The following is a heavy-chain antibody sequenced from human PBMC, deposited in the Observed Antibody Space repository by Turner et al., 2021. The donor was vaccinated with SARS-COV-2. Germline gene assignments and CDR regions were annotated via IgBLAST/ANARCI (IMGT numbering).Heavy chain of an antibody. Sequence: EVQLLESGGGLVQPGTSLRLSCAASGFTFSSYAMSWVRQAPGKGLEWVSAISGSGGSTYYAASLKGRFTISRDNSKNTLYLQMNSLRAEDTAVYYCAQAGLEISSHFDYWGQGNLVTVSS. CDR2: ISGSGGST. J-gene: IGHJ4*02. CDR1: GFTFSSYA. V-gene: IGHV3-23*01. CDR3: AQAGLEISSHFDY. D-gene: IGHD3-3*01.